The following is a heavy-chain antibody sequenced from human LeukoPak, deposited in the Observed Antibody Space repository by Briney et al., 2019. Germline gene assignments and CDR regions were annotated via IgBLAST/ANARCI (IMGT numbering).Heavy chain of an antibody. CDR2: ISSSSSYI. CDR3: ARVKLYASFAY. Sequence: GGSLRLSXAASGFTFSSYSMNWVRQTPGKGLEWVSSISSSSSYIYYADSVKGRFTISRDNAKNSLYLQMNSLRAEDTAVYYCARVKLYASFAYWGQGTLVTVSS. J-gene: IGHJ4*02. V-gene: IGHV3-21*01. CDR1: GFTFSSYS. D-gene: IGHD2-8*01.